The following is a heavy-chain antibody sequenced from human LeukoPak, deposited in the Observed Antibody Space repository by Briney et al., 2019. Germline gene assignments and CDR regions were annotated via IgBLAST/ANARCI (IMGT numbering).Heavy chain of an antibody. CDR2: IHSSGSI. Sequence: PSETLSLTCTVSGGSINNYYWTWIRQPPGKGLEWIGYIHSSGSINYNPSLKSRVAMSVDTSKNQFSLKLSSVTAADTAVYYCARGDQRWLQYEMWGQGTLVTVSS. CDR1: GGSINNYY. J-gene: IGHJ4*02. CDR3: ARGDQRWLQYEM. D-gene: IGHD5-24*01. V-gene: IGHV4-59*12.